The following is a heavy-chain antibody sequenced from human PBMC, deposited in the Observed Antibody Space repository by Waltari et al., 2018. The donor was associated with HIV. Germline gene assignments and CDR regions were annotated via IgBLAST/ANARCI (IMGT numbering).Heavy chain of an antibody. J-gene: IGHJ4*02. Sequence: EVQLVEFGGGLVQPGRSLSLSCTGFGLRFGYFAIGWFRRAPGKGLGWVGLIRRRIYGGATEYAASAKGRFTISRDDLKSVAYLQMNSLKTEDTAVYYCTRSSKLDYWGQGTLVTVSS. V-gene: IGHV3-49*03. CDR3: TRSSKLDY. CDR1: GLRFGYFA. D-gene: IGHD4-4*01. CDR2: IRRRIYGGAT.